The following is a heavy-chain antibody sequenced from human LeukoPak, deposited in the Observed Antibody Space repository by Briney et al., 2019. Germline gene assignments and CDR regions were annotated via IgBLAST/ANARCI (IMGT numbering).Heavy chain of an antibody. CDR1: GGSFSSSTYY. CDR2: MYYSGST. CDR3: ARARGYSYGYHY. J-gene: IGHJ4*02. D-gene: IGHD5-18*01. Sequence: SETLSLTCTVSGGSFSSSTYYWGWIRQPPGKGLEWIGSMYYSGSTYYNQSLKSRVTISVDTSKNQLSLKLTSVTAADTAVYYCARARGYSYGYHYWGQGTLVTVSS. V-gene: IGHV4-39*01.